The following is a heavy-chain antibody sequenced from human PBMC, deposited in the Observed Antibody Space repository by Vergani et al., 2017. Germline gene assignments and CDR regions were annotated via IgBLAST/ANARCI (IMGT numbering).Heavy chain of an antibody. CDR3: AGGDFDRIGYYLPWDS. V-gene: IGHV4-61*09. J-gene: IGHJ5*02. Sequence: VHLQEPGPGVVKPSQTLSLFCSVSGRSVSVGSQNWTWIRQSAGKRLEWIGHIFTGGSAEYNPSLEDRVTISLDTSKNGFSLKLTSVTAADTARYFCAGGDFDRIGYYLPWDSWGPGTLVAVSS. D-gene: IGHD3-22*01. CDR2: IFTGGSA. CDR1: GRSVSVGSQN.